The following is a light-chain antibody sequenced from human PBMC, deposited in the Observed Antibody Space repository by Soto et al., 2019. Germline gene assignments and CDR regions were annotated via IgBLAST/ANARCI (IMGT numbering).Light chain of an antibody. CDR3: QQYYNYPWT. J-gene: IGKJ1*01. Sequence: DIQMTQSPSTLSASVGDRVTITCGASQSISSWLAWYQQKPGKAPKLLIYDASSLESGVPSRFSGSGSGTDFTPTISCLQSEDFATYYCQQYYNYPWTFGQGTKVDIK. CDR1: QSISSW. V-gene: IGKV1-5*01. CDR2: DAS.